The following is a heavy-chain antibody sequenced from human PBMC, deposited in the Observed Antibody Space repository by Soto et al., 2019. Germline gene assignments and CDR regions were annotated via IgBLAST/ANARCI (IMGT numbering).Heavy chain of an antibody. Sequence: EVQLVESGGGLVKPGGSLRLSCAASGFTFSSYSMNWVRQAPGKGLEWVSSISSSSSYIYYADSVKGRFTISRDNAKNSLYLQMNSLRAEDTAVYYCARSTEGATLKGGYYYYGMDVWGQETTVTVSS. J-gene: IGHJ6*02. CDR3: ARSTEGATLKGGYYYYGMDV. CDR2: ISSSSSYI. CDR1: GFTFSSYS. D-gene: IGHD5-12*01. V-gene: IGHV3-21*01.